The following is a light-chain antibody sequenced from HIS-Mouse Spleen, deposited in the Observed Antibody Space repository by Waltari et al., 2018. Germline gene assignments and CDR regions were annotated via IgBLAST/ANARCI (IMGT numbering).Light chain of an antibody. CDR2: DVS. CDR3: CSYAGSYTFV. CDR1: SSDVGGYNY. J-gene: IGLJ3*02. Sequence: QSALTQPRSVSGSPGQSVTISCTGTSSDVGGYNYVSWYQQHPGKAPKLMIYDVSKRPSGVPDLFSGSKSGNTASLTISGLQAEDEADYYCCSYAGSYTFVFGGGTKLTVL. V-gene: IGLV2-11*01.